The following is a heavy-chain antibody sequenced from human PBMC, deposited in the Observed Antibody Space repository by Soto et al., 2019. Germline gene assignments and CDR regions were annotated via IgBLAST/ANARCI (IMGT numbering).Heavy chain of an antibody. CDR3: AKDSSGRQGGY. D-gene: IGHD6-19*01. CDR1: GYTSTSYG. CDR2: ISAYNGNT. J-gene: IGHJ4*02. Sequence: ASVKVTCKASGYTSTSYGIIWVRQAPGQGLEWMGWISAYNGNTNYAQKLQGRVTMTTDTSTSTAYMELRSLRSDDTAVYYCAKDSSGRQGGYWGQGTLVTVSS. V-gene: IGHV1-18*01.